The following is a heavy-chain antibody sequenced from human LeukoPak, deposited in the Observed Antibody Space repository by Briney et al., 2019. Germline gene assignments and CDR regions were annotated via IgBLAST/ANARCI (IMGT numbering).Heavy chain of an antibody. V-gene: IGHV1-8*01. CDR1: GYTFTSYD. D-gene: IGHD3-10*01. CDR2: MNPNSGNT. J-gene: IGHJ5*02. CDR3: ARAPMVRGVIVNWFDP. Sequence: ASVKVSCKASGYTFTSYDINWVRQATGQGLEWIGWMNPNSGNTGYAQKFQGRVTMTRNTSIGTAYMELSSLRSEDTAVYYCARAPMVRGVIVNWFDPWGQGTLVTVSS.